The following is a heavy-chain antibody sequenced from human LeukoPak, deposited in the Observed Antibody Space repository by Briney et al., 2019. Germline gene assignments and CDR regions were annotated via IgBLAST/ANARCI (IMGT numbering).Heavy chain of an antibody. CDR3: AKEGKYGHRLVPEYYFDY. CDR1: GFTFSSYG. J-gene: IGHJ4*02. Sequence: PGGSLRLSCAASGFTFSSYGMHWVRQAPGKGLEWVAFIRYDGSNKYYADSVKGRFTISRDNSKNTLYLQMNSLRAEDTAVYYCAKEGKYGHRLVPEYYFDYWGQGTLVTVSS. V-gene: IGHV3-30*02. CDR2: IRYDGSNK. D-gene: IGHD6-6*01.